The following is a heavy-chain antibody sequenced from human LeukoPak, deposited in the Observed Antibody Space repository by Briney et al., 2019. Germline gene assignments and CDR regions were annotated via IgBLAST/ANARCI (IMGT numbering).Heavy chain of an antibody. Sequence: GGSLRLSCAASGFTFSSYSMNWVRQAPGKGLEWVSSSSSSSSYIYYADSVKGRFTISRDNAKNSLYLQMNSLRAEDTAVYYCAPIAVAGPLTDAFDTWGQGTMVTVSS. V-gene: IGHV3-21*01. D-gene: IGHD6-19*01. J-gene: IGHJ3*02. CDR1: GFTFSSYS. CDR3: APIAVAGPLTDAFDT. CDR2: SSSSSSYI.